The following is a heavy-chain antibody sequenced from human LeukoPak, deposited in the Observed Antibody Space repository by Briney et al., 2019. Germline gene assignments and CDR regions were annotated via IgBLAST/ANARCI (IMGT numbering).Heavy chain of an antibody. CDR1: RFTFSNYA. CDR2: ISGSGGST. V-gene: IGHV3-23*01. J-gene: IGHJ4*02. D-gene: IGHD5-18*01. Sequence: PGGSLRLSCAASRFTFSNYAMNWVRQAPGKGLEWVSAISGSGGSTYYADSVKGRFTISRDNSKNTLYLQMNSLRAEDTAVYYCAKDRAGGYSYGPLHYWGQGTLVTVSS. CDR3: AKDRAGGYSYGPLHY.